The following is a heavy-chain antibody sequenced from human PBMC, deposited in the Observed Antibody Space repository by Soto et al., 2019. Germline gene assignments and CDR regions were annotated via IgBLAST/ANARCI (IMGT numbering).Heavy chain of an antibody. D-gene: IGHD6-13*01. V-gene: IGHV3-74*01. CDR2: INSDGSST. CDR3: ARDPPPYSSSWYAQYYYYYGIDV. CDR1: GFTFSSYW. Sequence: GGSLRLSCAASGFTFSSYWMHWVRQAPGKGLVWVSRINSDGSSTSYADSVKGRFTISRDNAKNTLYLQMNSLRAEDTAVYYCARDPPPYSSSWYAQYYYYYGIDVWGQGTTVTVSS. J-gene: IGHJ6*02.